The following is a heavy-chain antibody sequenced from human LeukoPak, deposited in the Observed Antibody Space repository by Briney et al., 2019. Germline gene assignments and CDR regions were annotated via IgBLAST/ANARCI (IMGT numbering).Heavy chain of an antibody. CDR1: GFTFSSYA. J-gene: IGHJ4*02. CDR2: ISGRGGSK. CDR3: AKDLFNGYYFDY. D-gene: IGHD2-8*01. V-gene: IGHV3-23*01. Sequence: GGSLRLSCAASGFTFSSYAMGWVRQAPGKGPEWVSGISGRGGSKYYADSVKGRFTISRDNSKNMVYLQMNSLRAEDMAVYYCAKDLFNGYYFDYWGQGTLVTVSS.